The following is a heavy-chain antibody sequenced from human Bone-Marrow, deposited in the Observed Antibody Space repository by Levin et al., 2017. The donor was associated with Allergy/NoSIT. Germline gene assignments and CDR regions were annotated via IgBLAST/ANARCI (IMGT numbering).Heavy chain of an antibody. Sequence: SQTLSLTCAVSGLSIRGGYYGHWIRQPPGKGLEWIGTIHHTGATYYNPSLKSRVTLAIDTSKNLFSLRLSSMTAADTAVYYCASQADRIRERDDYWGQGTRVTVSS. CDR2: IHHTGAT. CDR1: GLSIRGGYY. D-gene: IGHD1-1*01. CDR3: ASQADRIRERDDY. V-gene: IGHV4-38-2*01. J-gene: IGHJ4*02.